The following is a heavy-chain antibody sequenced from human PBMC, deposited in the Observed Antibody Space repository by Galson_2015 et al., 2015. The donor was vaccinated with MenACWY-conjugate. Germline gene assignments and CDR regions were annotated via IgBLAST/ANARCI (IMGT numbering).Heavy chain of an antibody. CDR3: ARSRVGYGERWLDP. Sequence: RLSCAASGFTVSANCMSWVRQAPGKGLEWVSILCSGTTTYYADSVKGRFTISGDNSKNTVYLQMNSLRAEDTAMYYCARSRVGYGERWLDPWGQGTLVTVSS. J-gene: IGHJ5*02. CDR2: LCSGTTT. V-gene: IGHV3-53*01. CDR1: GFTVSANC. D-gene: IGHD5-12*01.